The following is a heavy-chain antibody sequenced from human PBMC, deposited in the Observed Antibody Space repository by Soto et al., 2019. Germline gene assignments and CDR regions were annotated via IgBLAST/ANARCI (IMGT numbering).Heavy chain of an antibody. Sequence: EVQLLESGGGLVQPGGSLRLSCAASGLTFRSNAMSWVRQAPGKGLEWVSVISGNGDTTYYADPVRGRFTTSRDNSKNTVYLQMSPLRAEDTAVYYCANRGDSLRYFDLWGRGTLVTVSS. J-gene: IGHJ2*01. D-gene: IGHD2-21*02. V-gene: IGHV3-23*01. CDR2: ISGNGDTT. CDR3: ANRGDSLRYFDL. CDR1: GLTFRSNA.